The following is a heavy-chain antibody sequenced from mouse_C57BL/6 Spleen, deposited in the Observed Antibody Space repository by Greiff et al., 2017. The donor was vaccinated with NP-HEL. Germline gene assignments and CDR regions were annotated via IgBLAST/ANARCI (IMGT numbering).Heavy chain of an antibody. D-gene: IGHD1-1*01. Sequence: QVQLQQPGAELVRPGSSVKLSCKASGYTFTSYWMHWVKQRPIQGLEWIGNIDPSDSETHSNQKFKDKATLTVDKSSSTAYMQLSSLTSEDSAVYYCASHYYGRDYWGQGTTLTVSS. CDR2: IDPSDSET. J-gene: IGHJ2*01. V-gene: IGHV1-52*01. CDR3: ASHYYGRDY. CDR1: GYTFTSYW.